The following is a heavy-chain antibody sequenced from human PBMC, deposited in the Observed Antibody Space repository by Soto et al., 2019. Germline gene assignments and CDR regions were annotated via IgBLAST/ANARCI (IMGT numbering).Heavy chain of an antibody. CDR2: ISGSGDST. Sequence: EVQLLESGGGLVQPGGSLRLSCAASGFTFSIYAMSWVRQAPGKGLAWVAAISGSGDSTFYADSVKGRFTISRDNSKNTLYLQMTTLRADDTALYHCAKDHWGSYSGQGTLVTVSS. J-gene: IGHJ4*02. V-gene: IGHV3-23*01. D-gene: IGHD3-16*01. CDR1: GFTFSIYA. CDR3: AKDHWGSY.